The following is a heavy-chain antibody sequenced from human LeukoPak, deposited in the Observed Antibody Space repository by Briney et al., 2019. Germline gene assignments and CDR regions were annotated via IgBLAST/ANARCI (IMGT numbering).Heavy chain of an antibody. CDR1: GGSMSPYF. CDR3: ARRQTYFDY. J-gene: IGHJ4*02. CDR2: VYTNDGST. V-gene: IGHV4-4*09. Sequence: SKTLSLTCTVSGGSMSPYFWSWVRQPPGKGLEWIGYVYTNDGSTKYNPSLKSRVTMSVDTSKNQISLKLSSVTAADTAIYYCARRQTYFDYWGQGTLVTVSS.